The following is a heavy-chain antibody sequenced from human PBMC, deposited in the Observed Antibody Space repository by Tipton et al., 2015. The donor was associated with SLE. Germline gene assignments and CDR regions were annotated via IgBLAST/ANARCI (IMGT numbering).Heavy chain of an antibody. CDR2: IYHTGTT. CDR1: GTSISSGYY. D-gene: IGHD5-24*01. V-gene: IGHV4-38-2*02. J-gene: IGHJ4*02. Sequence: TLSLTCTVSGTSISSGYYWAWIRQPPGKELEWLGYIYHTGTTFYNPSLKSRVIISVDTSKDQFSLKLRSVTAADTAVYFCARGDVDWGQGTLVTVSS. CDR3: ARGDVD.